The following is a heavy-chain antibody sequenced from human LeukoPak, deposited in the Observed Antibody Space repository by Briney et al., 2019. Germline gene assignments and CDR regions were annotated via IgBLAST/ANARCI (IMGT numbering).Heavy chain of an antibody. CDR1: GYTFTSYG. D-gene: IGHD2-2*01. Sequence: ASVTVSCKASGYTFTSYGISWVRQAPGQGLEWMGWISAYNGNTNYAQKLQGRVTMTTDTSTSTAYMELRSLRSDDTAAYYCSLGYCSSTSCYVFDYWGQGTLVTVSS. CDR2: ISAYNGNT. V-gene: IGHV1-18*01. CDR3: SLGYCSSTSCYVFDY. J-gene: IGHJ4*02.